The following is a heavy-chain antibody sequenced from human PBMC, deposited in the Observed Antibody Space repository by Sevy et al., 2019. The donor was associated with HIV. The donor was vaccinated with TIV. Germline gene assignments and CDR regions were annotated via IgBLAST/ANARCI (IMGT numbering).Heavy chain of an antibody. CDR1: GFTLRSYG. D-gene: IGHD1-26*01. Sequence: GGSLRLSCAASGFTLRSYGMHWVRQAPGKGLEWVAVVSYDGSNEYYADSVKGRFTISRDNSKNTLYLQMNSLRAEDTAVYYCAKDAEWELLSLDYFDYWGQGTLVTVSS. CDR2: VSYDGSNE. J-gene: IGHJ4*02. CDR3: AKDAEWELLSLDYFDY. V-gene: IGHV3-30*18.